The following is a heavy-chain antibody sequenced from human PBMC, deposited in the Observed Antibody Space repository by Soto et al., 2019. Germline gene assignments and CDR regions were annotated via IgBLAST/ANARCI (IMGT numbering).Heavy chain of an antibody. CDR1: GGTFSSYA. CDR2: IIPIFGTA. J-gene: IGHJ6*02. D-gene: IGHD3-9*01. CDR3: ARGAPQTYYDILTGPRTGYYYYGMDV. V-gene: IGHV1-69*06. Sequence: SVKVSCKASGGTFSSYAISWVRQAPGQGLEWMGGIIPIFGTANYAQKFQGRVTITADKSTSTAYMELSSLRSEDTAVYYCARGAPQTYYDILTGPRTGYYYYGMDVWGQGTTVTVSS.